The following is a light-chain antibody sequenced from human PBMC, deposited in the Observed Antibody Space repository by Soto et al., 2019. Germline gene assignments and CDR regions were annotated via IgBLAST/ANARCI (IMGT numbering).Light chain of an antibody. Sequence: DIQMTQSPSSLSAFVGDRVTITCRASLAISNYLAWYQQRPGKVPKLLIYGASTLQSGVPSRFGGSGSGTEFSLTITSLQPEDVATYYCQRYNTVPWTFGQGTKVEIK. CDR1: LAISNY. CDR2: GAS. J-gene: IGKJ1*01. CDR3: QRYNTVPWT. V-gene: IGKV1-27*01.